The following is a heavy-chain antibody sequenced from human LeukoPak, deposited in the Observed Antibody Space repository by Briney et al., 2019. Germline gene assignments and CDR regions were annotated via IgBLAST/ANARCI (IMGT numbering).Heavy chain of an antibody. J-gene: IGHJ4*02. Sequence: PGGSLRLSCAASGFSFSSYNMNWVRQAPGQGLEWVSFISSSSSHINYAESVKGRFTISRDNAKNSLYLQMNSLRAEDTAVYYCATVGVSVTGRGDYWGQGTLVTVSS. V-gene: IGHV3-21*01. CDR3: ATVGVSVTGRGDY. CDR2: ISSSSSHI. D-gene: IGHD6-19*01. CDR1: GFSFSSYN.